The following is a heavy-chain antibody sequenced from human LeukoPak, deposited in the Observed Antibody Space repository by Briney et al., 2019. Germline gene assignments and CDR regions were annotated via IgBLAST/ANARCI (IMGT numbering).Heavy chain of an antibody. CDR3: AREVSTSWFDP. Sequence: GGSLRLSCAASGFTFSAYQMHWLRQAPGKGLEWVSYISGSGETIYYADSVKGRFTMSRDNAKDSLYLQMSSLTVDDTAVYYCAREVSTSWFDPWGQGTLVTASS. D-gene: IGHD5/OR15-5a*01. J-gene: IGHJ5*02. CDR1: GFTFSAYQ. V-gene: IGHV3-48*03. CDR2: ISGSGETI.